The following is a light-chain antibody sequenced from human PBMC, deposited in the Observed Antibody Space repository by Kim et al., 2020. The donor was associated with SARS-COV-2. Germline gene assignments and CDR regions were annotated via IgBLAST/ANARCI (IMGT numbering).Light chain of an antibody. V-gene: IGKV1-5*01. CDR2: DAS. J-gene: IGKJ2*01. CDR1: QSINSW. Sequence: DIQMTQSPSTLSASVGDRVTITCRASQSINSWLAWYQQKPGKVPKLLIYDASNLESGVPSRFSGSGSGTEFTLTISSLQPDDFATYYCQQYDTYSTFGQGTKVDIK. CDR3: QQYDTYST.